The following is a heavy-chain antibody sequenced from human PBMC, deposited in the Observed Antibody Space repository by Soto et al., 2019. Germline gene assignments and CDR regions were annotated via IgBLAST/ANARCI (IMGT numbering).Heavy chain of an antibody. Sequence: QVQLVQSGAEVKKPGSSVKVSCKASGDTFSNYTISWVRQAPGQGLEWMGRIIPIFGIANYAQEFQGRVTITADKSTSTVYMELSSLRSEDTAVYYGARVKTDSENYEGDYYMDVWGKGTTVTVSS. CDR1: GDTFSNYT. CDR2: IIPIFGIA. CDR3: ARVKTDSENYEGDYYMDV. V-gene: IGHV1-69*02. J-gene: IGHJ6*03. D-gene: IGHD3-16*01.